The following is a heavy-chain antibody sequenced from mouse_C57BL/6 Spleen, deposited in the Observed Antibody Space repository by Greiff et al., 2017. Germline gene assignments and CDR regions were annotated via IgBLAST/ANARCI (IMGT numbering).Heavy chain of an antibody. J-gene: IGHJ4*01. CDR3: ASAGGYYGSFYAMDY. Sequence: EVKVVESEGGLVQPGSSMKLSCTASGFTFSDYYMAWVRQVPEKGLEWVANINYDGSSTYYLDSLKSRFIISRDNAKNILYLQMSSLKSEDTATYYCASAGGYYGSFYAMDYWGQGTSVTVSS. CDR1: GFTFSDYY. D-gene: IGHD1-1*01. V-gene: IGHV5-16*01. CDR2: INYDGSST.